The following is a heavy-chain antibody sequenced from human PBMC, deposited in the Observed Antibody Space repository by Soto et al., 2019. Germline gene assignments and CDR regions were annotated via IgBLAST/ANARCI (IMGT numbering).Heavy chain of an antibody. Sequence: EVQLLESGGGLVRPGGSLRLSCAASGFTFYNYAMNWVRQAPVKGLEWVSTISGGGDGTYYADSVKGRFTISRDNSRNMVYLQMNSLRAEDTAVSYCANKGLAFLATYCTTGDCAYAFDVWGQGTLVTVSS. V-gene: IGHV3-23*01. CDR2: ISGGGDGT. CDR3: ANKGLAFLATYCTTGDCAYAFDV. D-gene: IGHD2-8*01. CDR1: GFTFYNYA. J-gene: IGHJ3*01.